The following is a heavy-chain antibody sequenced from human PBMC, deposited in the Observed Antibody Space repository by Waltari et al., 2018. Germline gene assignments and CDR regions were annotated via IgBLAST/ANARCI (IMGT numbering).Heavy chain of an antibody. D-gene: IGHD3-3*01. CDR1: GFTFSSYG. V-gene: IGHV3-30*02. Sequence: QVQLVESGGGVVQPGGSLRLSCAASGFTFSSYGMHWVRQAPGKGLEWVAFIRYDGSNKYYADSVKGRFTISRDNSKNTLYLQMNSLRAEDTAVYYCAKADFWSQYYMDVWGKGTTVTVSS. CDR3: AKADFWSQYYMDV. J-gene: IGHJ6*03. CDR2: IRYDGSNK.